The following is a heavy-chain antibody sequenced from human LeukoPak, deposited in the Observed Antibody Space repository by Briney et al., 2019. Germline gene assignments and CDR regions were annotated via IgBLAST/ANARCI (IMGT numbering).Heavy chain of an antibody. CDR1: GGSFSGYY. J-gene: IGHJ6*03. V-gene: IGHV4-34*01. CDR3: ARLFGLAAAGRGYYYYYYMDV. CDR2: INHSGST. D-gene: IGHD6-13*01. Sequence: SETLSLTCAVYGGSFSGYYWSWIRQPPGKGLEWIGEINHSGSTNYNPSLKSRVTISVDTSKNQFSLKLSSVTAADTAVYYCARLFGLAAAGRGYYYYYYMDVWGKGTTVTVSS.